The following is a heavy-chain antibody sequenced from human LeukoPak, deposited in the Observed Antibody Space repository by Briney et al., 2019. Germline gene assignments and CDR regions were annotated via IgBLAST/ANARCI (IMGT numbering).Heavy chain of an antibody. V-gene: IGHV3-74*01. Sequence: PGGSLRLSCAASGFNFRTHWMHWVRQAPGKGLVWVSRINTDGSSTSYADSVKGRFTISRDNAKNTLYLQMNSLRAEDTAVYYCARSDYGDLDYWGQGTLVTVS. CDR2: INTDGSST. J-gene: IGHJ4*02. CDR1: GFNFRTHW. D-gene: IGHD4-17*01. CDR3: ARSDYGDLDY.